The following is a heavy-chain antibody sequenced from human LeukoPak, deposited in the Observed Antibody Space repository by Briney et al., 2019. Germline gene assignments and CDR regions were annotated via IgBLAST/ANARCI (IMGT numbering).Heavy chain of an antibody. CDR3: ARDRGAVFFYGMDV. CDR1: GFSFSSYA. V-gene: IGHV3-30-3*01. CDR2: ISYDGTKK. J-gene: IGHJ6*02. D-gene: IGHD3-10*01. Sequence: GGSLRLSCAASGFSFSSYAMHWVRQAPGKGLEWVAVISYDGTKKYYGESVKGRFTISRDNSKNTLYLQMNTLRAEDTAVYYCARDRGAVFFYGMDVWGQGTTVTVSS.